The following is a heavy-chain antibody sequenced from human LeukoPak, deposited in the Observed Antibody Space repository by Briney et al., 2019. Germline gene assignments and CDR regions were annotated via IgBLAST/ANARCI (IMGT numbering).Heavy chain of an antibody. V-gene: IGHV3-23*01. CDR1: GFPHRNYV. D-gene: IGHD3-22*01. J-gene: IGHJ4*02. Sequence: SGFPHRNYVMLGLPPAPGRGGEGVSAISDSGDSTQHAPSVKGRFTISRDNSQNTLYLQMNTLRDEDTAVYYCAVHNSGFCYWGQGTQVTVSS. CDR2: ISDSGDST. CDR3: AVHNSGFCY.